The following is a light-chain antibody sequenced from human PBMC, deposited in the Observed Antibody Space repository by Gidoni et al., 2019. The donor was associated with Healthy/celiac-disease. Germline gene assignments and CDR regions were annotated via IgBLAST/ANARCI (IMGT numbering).Light chain of an antibody. CDR3: PQSYSTPRLT. CDR2: AAT. Sequence: DIQMTQSASSLSASVGDRVTITCLARQSISSYLNWYQQKPGKAPKPLIYAATSLESGVPSRFGGSGSGTDFTLTITSPQPDEFATYYCPQSYSTPRLTFGGGTKVEIK. J-gene: IGKJ4*01. CDR1: QSISSY. V-gene: IGKV1-39*01.